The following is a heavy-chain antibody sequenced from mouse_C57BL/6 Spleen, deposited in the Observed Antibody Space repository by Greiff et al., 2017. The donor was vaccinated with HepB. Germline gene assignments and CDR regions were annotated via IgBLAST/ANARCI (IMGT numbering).Heavy chain of an antibody. V-gene: IGHV7-3*01. J-gene: IGHJ2*01. D-gene: IGHD2-4*01. Sequence: EVQGVESGGGLVQPGGSLSLSCAASGFTFTDYYMSWVRQPPGKALEWLGFIRNKANGYTTEYSASVKGRFTISRDNSQSILYLQMNALRAEDSATYYCARSVYDYDEGYFDYWGQGTTLTVSS. CDR2: IRNKANGYTT. CDR3: ARSVYDYDEGYFDY. CDR1: GFTFTDYY.